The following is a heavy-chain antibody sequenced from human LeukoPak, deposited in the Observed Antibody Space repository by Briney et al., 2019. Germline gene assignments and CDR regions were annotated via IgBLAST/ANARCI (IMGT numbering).Heavy chain of an antibody. CDR3: ARVSARGYDY. D-gene: IGHD5-18*01. V-gene: IGHV3-48*01. CDR1: GFMFDTYI. J-gene: IGHJ4*02. CDR2: INSINAV. Sequence: GGSLRLSCAASGFMFDTYIMTWVRQAPGKGLEWISYINSINAVYYTDSVEGRFSISRDNAKNSLNLQMNSLRVEDTAIYYCARVSARGYDYWGRGTLVTVSS.